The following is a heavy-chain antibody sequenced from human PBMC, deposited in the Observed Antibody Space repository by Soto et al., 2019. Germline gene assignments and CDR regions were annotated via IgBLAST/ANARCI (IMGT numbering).Heavy chain of an antibody. CDR3: ATEGGGYRFDH. D-gene: IGHD3-16*02. J-gene: IGHJ4*02. Sequence: QVQLQESGPGLVQPSETLSLTCVGVSFGTYYWSWIRQPPGKGLEWLGYIFSSEHFRYNPSRQGRLTVEVAPPRPPAPLPLPSVTAADTAVYYSATEGGGYRFDHWGQGTLVTVSS. CDR1: VSFGTYY. V-gene: IGHV4-59*01. CDR2: IFSSEHF.